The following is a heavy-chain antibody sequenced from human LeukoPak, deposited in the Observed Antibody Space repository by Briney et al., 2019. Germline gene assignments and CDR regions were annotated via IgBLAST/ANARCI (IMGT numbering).Heavy chain of an antibody. J-gene: IGHJ6*03. V-gene: IGHV4-34*01. CDR1: GGSFSGYY. CDR2: INHSGST. CDR3: ARGYLVYYYYYMDV. D-gene: IGHD2-21*01. Sequence: PSETLSLTCAVYGGSFSGYYWSWIRQPPGKGLEWIGEINHSGSTNYNPSLKSRVTISADTSKNQFSLKLSSVTAADTAVYYCARGYLVYYYYYMDVWGKGTTVTVSS.